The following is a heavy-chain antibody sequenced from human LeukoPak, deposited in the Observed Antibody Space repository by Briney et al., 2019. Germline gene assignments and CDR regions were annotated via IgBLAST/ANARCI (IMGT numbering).Heavy chain of an antibody. D-gene: IGHD3-22*01. V-gene: IGHV3-30*18. CDR1: GFTFSSYG. Sequence: SGGSLRLSCAASGFTFSSYGMHWVRKPPGKGLEWVAVISYDGSNKYYADSVKGRFTTSRDNSKNTLYLQMNSLRAEDTAVYYCAKYYYDSGGFYFFAFDIWGQGTMVTVSS. J-gene: IGHJ3*02. CDR2: ISYDGSNK. CDR3: AKYYYDSGGFYFFAFDI.